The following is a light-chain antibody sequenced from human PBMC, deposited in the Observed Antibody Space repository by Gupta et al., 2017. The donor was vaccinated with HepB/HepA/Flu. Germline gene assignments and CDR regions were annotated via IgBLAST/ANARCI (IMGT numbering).Light chain of an antibody. V-gene: IGKV2-28*01. CDR3: RQGVQTPVT. Sequence: DIMMPQPHFLLPVIPGEPPSISCRSSQSHLHSNGYTYLDWYLQKPGQSPQLLIYLVSKRAAGVPDRFSGSGSGTDFTLKISRVEADDVGIYYCRQGVQTPVTFGQGTPMDIK. CDR1: QSHLHSNGYTY. J-gene: IGKJ5*01. CDR2: LVS.